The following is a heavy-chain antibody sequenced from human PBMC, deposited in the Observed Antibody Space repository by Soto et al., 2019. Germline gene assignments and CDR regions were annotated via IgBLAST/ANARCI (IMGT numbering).Heavy chain of an antibody. CDR3: AIPSGLTVTGPDY. D-gene: IGHD6-19*01. Sequence: EVQLLESGGGLVQPGGSLRLSCAASGFIFRNYAMSWVRQSPGKGLEWVSAIGGNGADTYYADSVKSRFTISRDNSKNTLYLQMNSLRAEDTAVYFCAIPSGLTVTGPDYWGQGTLVTVSS. J-gene: IGHJ4*02. V-gene: IGHV3-23*01. CDR2: IGGNGADT. CDR1: GFIFRNYA.